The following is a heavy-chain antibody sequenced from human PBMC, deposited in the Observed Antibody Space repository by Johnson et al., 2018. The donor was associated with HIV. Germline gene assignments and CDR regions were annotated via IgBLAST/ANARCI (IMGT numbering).Heavy chain of an antibody. V-gene: IGHV3-66*01. CDR3: AKTYSGSNRDAFDI. Sequence: MLLVESGGGLVQPGGSLRLSCGASGFTVSGNYMSWVRQAPGKGLEWVSIIYSGGDTYYADSVKGRFTISRDNSNNTVNLQMNSLRAEDTAVYYCAKTYSGSNRDAFDIWGQGTMVTVSS. CDR2: IYSGGDT. J-gene: IGHJ3*02. D-gene: IGHD1-26*01. CDR1: GFTVSGNY.